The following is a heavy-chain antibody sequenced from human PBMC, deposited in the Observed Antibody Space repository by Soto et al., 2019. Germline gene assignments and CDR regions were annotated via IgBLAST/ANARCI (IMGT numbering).Heavy chain of an antibody. J-gene: IGHJ5*02. Sequence: QVQLVQSGAEVKKPGSSVKVSCKASGGTFSSYAISWVRQAPGQGLEWMGGIIPIFGTANYAQKFQGRVTITADKSTSTAYMELSSLRSEDTAVYYCARRGRGYCSSTSCYRGWFDPWGQGTLVTVSS. V-gene: IGHV1-69*06. CDR3: ARRGRGYCSSTSCYRGWFDP. CDR1: GGTFSSYA. CDR2: IIPIFGTA. D-gene: IGHD2-2*01.